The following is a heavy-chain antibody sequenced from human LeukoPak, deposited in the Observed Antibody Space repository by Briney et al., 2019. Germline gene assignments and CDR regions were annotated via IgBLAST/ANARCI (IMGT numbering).Heavy chain of an antibody. CDR2: ISGSGGST. J-gene: IGHJ4*02. Sequence: GGSLRLSCAASGFTFSSYAMSWVRQAPGKGLEWVSAISGSGGSTYYAGSVKGRFTISRDNSKNTLYLQMNSLRAEDTAVYYCAKRGLLWFGELPYFDYWGQGTLVTVSS. CDR3: AKRGLLWFGELPYFDY. CDR1: GFTFSSYA. D-gene: IGHD3-10*01. V-gene: IGHV3-23*01.